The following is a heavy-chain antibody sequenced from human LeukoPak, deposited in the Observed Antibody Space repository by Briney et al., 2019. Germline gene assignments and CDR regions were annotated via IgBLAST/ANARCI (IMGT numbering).Heavy chain of an antibody. Sequence: SVKVPCKASGGTFSSYAISWVRQAPGQGLEWMGGIIPIFGTANYAQKFQGRVTITADESTSTAYMELSSLRSEDTAVYYCAREWELRPYFDYWGQGTLVTVSS. J-gene: IGHJ4*02. V-gene: IGHV1-69*13. CDR1: GGTFSSYA. CDR3: AREWELRPYFDY. D-gene: IGHD1-26*01. CDR2: IIPIFGTA.